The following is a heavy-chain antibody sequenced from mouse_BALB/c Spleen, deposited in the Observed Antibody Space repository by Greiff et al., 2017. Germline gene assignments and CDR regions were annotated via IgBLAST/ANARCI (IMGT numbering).Heavy chain of an antibody. J-gene: IGHJ4*01. Sequence: EVKLMESGGGLVQPGGSRKLSCAASGFTFSSFGMHWVRQAPEKGLEWVAYISSGSSTIYYADTVKGRFTISRDNPKNTLFLQMTSLRSEDTAMYYCAREDGYYGAMDYWGQGTSVTVSS. CDR3: AREDGYYGAMDY. CDR1: GFTFSSFG. V-gene: IGHV5-17*02. CDR2: ISSGSSTI. D-gene: IGHD2-3*01.